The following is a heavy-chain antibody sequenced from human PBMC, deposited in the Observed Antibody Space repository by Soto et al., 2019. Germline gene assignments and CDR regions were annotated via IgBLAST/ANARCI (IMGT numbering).Heavy chain of an antibody. J-gene: IGHJ6*02. D-gene: IGHD3-9*01. V-gene: IGHV1-18*01. CDR1: GYTFTSYG. CDR2: ISAYNVNT. Sequence: ASVKVCCKASGYTFTSYGISWVRQAPGQVLEWMGWISAYNVNTNYAQKLQGRVTITPDTYTSTAYMELRSLRSDDTAVYYCARGNDILTGSFFPGPYYYYGMDVWGQGTTVTVSS. CDR3: ARGNDILTGSFFPGPYYYYGMDV.